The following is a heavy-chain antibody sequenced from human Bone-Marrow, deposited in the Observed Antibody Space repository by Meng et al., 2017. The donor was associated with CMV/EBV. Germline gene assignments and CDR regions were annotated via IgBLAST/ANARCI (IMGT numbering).Heavy chain of an antibody. D-gene: IGHD2-2*02. CDR1: GFTFSNAW. J-gene: IGHJ5*02. V-gene: IGHV3-15*01. Sequence: GESLKISCAASGFTFSNAWMSWVRQAPGKGLEWVGRIKSKTDGGTTDYAAPVKGRFTISRDDSKNTLYLLMNSLKTEDTAVYYCTTDLWIVVVPAVIRPRGQGTLVSVSS. CDR3: TTDLWIVVVPAVIRP. CDR2: IKSKTDGGTT.